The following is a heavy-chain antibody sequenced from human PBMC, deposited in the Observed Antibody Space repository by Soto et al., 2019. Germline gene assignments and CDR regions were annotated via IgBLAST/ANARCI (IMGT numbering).Heavy chain of an antibody. CDR2: ISYDGSNK. CDR1: GFTFSSYA. V-gene: IGHV3-30-3*01. CDR3: ARVEGGYSSSWYVPPNYYYGMDV. J-gene: IGHJ6*02. D-gene: IGHD6-13*01. Sequence: GGSLRLSCAASGFTFSSYAMHWVRQSPGKGLEWVAVISYDGSNKYYADSVKGRFTISRDNSKNTLYLQMNSLRAEDTAVYYCARVEGGYSSSWYVPPNYYYGMDVWGQGTTVTVSS.